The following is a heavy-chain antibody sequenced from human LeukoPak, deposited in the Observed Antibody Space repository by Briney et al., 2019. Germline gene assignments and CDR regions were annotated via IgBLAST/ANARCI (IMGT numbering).Heavy chain of an antibody. CDR1: GFTFSSYA. J-gene: IGHJ6*02. CDR3: AKDKRYGSGSYYMDYYYGMDV. D-gene: IGHD3-10*01. V-gene: IGHV3-23*01. CDR2: ISGSGGST. Sequence: GGSLRLSCAASGFTFSSYAMSWVRQAPGKGLEWVSAISGSGGSTYYADSVKGRFTISRDDSKNTLYLQMNSLRAEDTAVYYCAKDKRYGSGSYYMDYYYGMDVWGQGTTVTVSS.